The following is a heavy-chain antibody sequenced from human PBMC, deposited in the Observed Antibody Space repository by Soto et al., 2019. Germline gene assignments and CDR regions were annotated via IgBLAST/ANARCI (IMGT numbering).Heavy chain of an antibody. CDR3: ARENSSGWYSYYYYGMDV. Sequence: GGSLRLSCAASGFTFSSYAMHWVRQAPGKGLEWVAVISYDGSNKYYADSVKGRFTISRDNSKNTLYLQMNSLRAEDTAVYYCARENSSGWYSYYYYGMDVWGQGTTVTVSS. CDR1: GFTFSSYA. V-gene: IGHV3-30-3*01. CDR2: ISYDGSNK. J-gene: IGHJ6*02. D-gene: IGHD6-19*01.